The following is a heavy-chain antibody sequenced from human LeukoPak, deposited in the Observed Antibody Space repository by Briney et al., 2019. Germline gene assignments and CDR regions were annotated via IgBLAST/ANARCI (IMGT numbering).Heavy chain of an antibody. CDR1: GFTFSSYS. J-gene: IGHJ4*02. CDR3: AKDPPATIFGVAPVLFFDY. CDR2: ISSSSSYI. D-gene: IGHD3-3*01. V-gene: IGHV3-21*04. Sequence: GGSLRLSCAASGFTFSSYSMNWVRQAPGKGLEWVSSISSSSSYIYYADSVKGRFTISRDNAKNSLYLQMNSLRAEDTAVYYCAKDPPATIFGVAPVLFFDYWGQGTLITVSS.